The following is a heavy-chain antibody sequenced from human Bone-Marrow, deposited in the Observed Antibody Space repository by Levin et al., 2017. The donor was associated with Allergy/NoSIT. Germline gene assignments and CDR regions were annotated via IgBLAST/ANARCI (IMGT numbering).Heavy chain of an antibody. CDR2: IRSKSQDETR. CDR3: SRVSTRWDHVAFEI. J-gene: IGHJ3*02. CDR1: EFIFSDCG. Sequence: GGSLRLSCTSSEFIFSDCGISWFRRAPGKGLEWVGFIRSKSQDETREFAASVKGRFTMSRDDSKSIAYLQMNSLKIEDTAVYYCSRVSTRWDHVAFEIWCQGTTVIVSS. D-gene: IGHD1-26*01. V-gene: IGHV3-49*03.